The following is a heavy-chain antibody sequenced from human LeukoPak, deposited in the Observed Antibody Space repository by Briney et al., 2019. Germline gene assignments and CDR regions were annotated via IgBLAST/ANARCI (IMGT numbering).Heavy chain of an antibody. CDR2: INPNSGGT. CDR1: GYTFTGYY. J-gene: IGHJ4*02. D-gene: IGHD4-17*01. Sequence: ASVKISCKASGYTFTGYYMHWVRQAPGQGLEWMGWINPNSGGTNYAQKLQGRVTMTRDTSISTAYMELSRLRSDDTAVYYCARATVPFPLYYFDYWGQGTLVTVSS. V-gene: IGHV1-2*02. CDR3: ARATVPFPLYYFDY.